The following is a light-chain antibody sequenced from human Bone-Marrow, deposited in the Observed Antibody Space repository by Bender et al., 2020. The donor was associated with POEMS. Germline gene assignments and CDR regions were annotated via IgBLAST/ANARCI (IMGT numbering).Light chain of an antibody. CDR3: QSYDNSLGGWV. J-gene: IGLJ3*02. V-gene: IGLV2-11*01. CDR1: SSDVGGYNY. Sequence: QSALTQPRSVSGSPGQSVTISCTGTSSDVGGYNYVSWYQQHPGKAPKLMIYEVSKRPSGVPDRFSGSKSGTSASLAITGLQAEDEGDYYCQSYDNSLGGWVFGGGTKLTVL. CDR2: EVS.